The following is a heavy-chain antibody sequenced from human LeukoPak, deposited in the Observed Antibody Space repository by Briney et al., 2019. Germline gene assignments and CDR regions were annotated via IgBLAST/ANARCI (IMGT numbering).Heavy chain of an antibody. CDR2: ISYDGNNQ. V-gene: IGHV3-30-3*01. Sequence: PGGSLRLSCAASGFTFSTHAMHWVRQAPGKGLEWVAVISYDGNNQFYADSVKGRFTISRDTSKNTLYLQMSSLRTEDTAVYYCARDTSPVHFWLFDLWGQGTLVAVSS. D-gene: IGHD3-3*02. CDR1: GFTFSTHA. J-gene: IGHJ4*02. CDR3: ARDTSPVHFWLFDL.